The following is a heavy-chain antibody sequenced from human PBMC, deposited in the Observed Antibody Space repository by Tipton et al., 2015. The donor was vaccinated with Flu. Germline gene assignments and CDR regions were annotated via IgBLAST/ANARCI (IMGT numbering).Heavy chain of an antibody. CDR3: ATMGVDGRGYYPPAGRPFSLHGMDV. CDR1: GGSISSSTYY. J-gene: IGHJ6*02. Sequence: TLSLTCTVSGGSISSSTYYWAWIRQSPGKGLEWIGSFYYTGTSYYNPSLKNRVTKSVDTSKNQFSLDLYSVTAADTAVHYCATMGVDGRGYYPPAGRPFSLHGMDVWGQGTTVTVSS. V-gene: IGHV4-39*01. CDR2: FYYTGTS. D-gene: IGHD3-22*01.